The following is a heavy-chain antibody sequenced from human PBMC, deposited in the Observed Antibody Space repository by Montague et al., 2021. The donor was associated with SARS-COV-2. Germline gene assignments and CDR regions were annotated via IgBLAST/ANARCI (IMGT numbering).Heavy chain of an antibody. Sequence: SETLSLTCTVSGGSISSSDSYWGWIRQPPGKGLEWIGYIYYSGTTYYNPSLKSRITMAVDTSKNPFSLNLISVTAADTAVYFCVRMGAAPRLNNGFDPWGQGTMVTVSS. CDR3: VRMGAAPRLNNGFDP. CDR1: GGSISSSDSY. V-gene: IGHV4-39*01. D-gene: IGHD1-26*01. CDR2: IYYSGTT. J-gene: IGHJ5*02.